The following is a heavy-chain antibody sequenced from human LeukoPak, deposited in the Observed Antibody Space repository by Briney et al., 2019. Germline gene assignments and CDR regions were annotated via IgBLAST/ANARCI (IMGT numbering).Heavy chain of an antibody. CDR1: VYTFTSYD. V-gene: IGHV1-8*01. J-gene: IGHJ4*02. CDR3: ARVYYDSSGYYIDY. CDR2: MNPNSGNT. Sequence: ASVKVSCKASVYTFTSYDINWVRQATGQGLEWMGWMNPNSGNTGYAQKFQGRVTMTRNTSISTAYMELSSLRSEDTAVYYCARVYYDSSGYYIDYWGQGTLVTVSS. D-gene: IGHD3-22*01.